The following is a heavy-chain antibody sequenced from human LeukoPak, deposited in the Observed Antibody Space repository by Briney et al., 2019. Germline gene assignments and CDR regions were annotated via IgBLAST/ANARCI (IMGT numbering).Heavy chain of an antibody. J-gene: IGHJ4*02. CDR3: ARIDRITAAGFDY. V-gene: IGHV3-30*03. Sequence: GRSLRLSCAASGFTFSSYGMHWVRQAPGKGLEWVGVISFDGSYKYYADSVKGRFTISRDNSKNTLYLQTNSLRAEDTAVYYCARIDRITAAGFDYWGQGTLVTVSS. CDR1: GFTFSSYG. D-gene: IGHD6-13*01. CDR2: ISFDGSYK.